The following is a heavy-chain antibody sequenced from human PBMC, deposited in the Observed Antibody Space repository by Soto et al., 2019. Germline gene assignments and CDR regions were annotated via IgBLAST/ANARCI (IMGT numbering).Heavy chain of an antibody. CDR1: GYTFTSYG. J-gene: IGHJ6*02. D-gene: IGHD3-22*01. CDR2: ISAYNGNT. V-gene: IGHV1-18*01. Sequence: ASVKVSCKASGYTFTSYGISWVRQAPGQGLEWMGWISAYNGNTNYAQKLQGRVTMTTDTSTSPAYMELRSLRSDDTAVYYCARESYDSSGYYYYYYYGMDVWGQGTTVTVSS. CDR3: ARESYDSSGYYYYYYYGMDV.